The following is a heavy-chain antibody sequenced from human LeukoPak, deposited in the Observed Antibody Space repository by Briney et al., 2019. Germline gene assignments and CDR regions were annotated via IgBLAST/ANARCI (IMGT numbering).Heavy chain of an antibody. J-gene: IGHJ3*02. CDR2: IHTSGST. CDR3: ARGGYSGNDYSSFDI. Sequence: PGGSLRLSCAASGFSLTSYEMNWVRQTPGKGLELVSVIHTSGSTNYADSVKGRFTISRHSSKNTLYLQMNSLRTEDTAVYYCARGGYSGNDYSSFDIWGQGTLVTVSS. V-gene: IGHV3-53*04. D-gene: IGHD5-12*01. CDR1: GFSLTSYE.